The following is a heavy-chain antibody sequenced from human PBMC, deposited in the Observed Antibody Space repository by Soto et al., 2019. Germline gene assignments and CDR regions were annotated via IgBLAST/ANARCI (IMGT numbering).Heavy chain of an antibody. V-gene: IGHV1-69*13. CDR3: ATWGTSFYRGYYGMDV. D-gene: IGHD2-2*02. Sequence: GASVKVSCKASGGTFSSYAISWVRQAPGQGLEWMGGIIPIFGTANYAQKFQGRVTITADESTSTAYMELSSLRSEDTAVYYCATWGTSFYRGYYGMDVWGQGTTVTVSS. CDR2: IIPIFGTA. CDR1: GGTFSSYA. J-gene: IGHJ6*02.